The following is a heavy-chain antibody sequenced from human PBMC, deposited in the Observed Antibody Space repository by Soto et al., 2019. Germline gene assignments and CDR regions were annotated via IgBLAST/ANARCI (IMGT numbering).Heavy chain of an antibody. D-gene: IGHD2-2*01. CDR3: ARAQYLADDVFDI. V-gene: IGHV3-74*01. Sequence: SLRLSCTASGFTFSSYWMHWVRQAPGKGLVWVSRINSDGINTSHADSVKGRFTISRDNAKSTLYLQMNSLRAEDTAVYYCARAQYLADDVFDIWGRGTVVTVS. J-gene: IGHJ3*02. CDR1: GFTFSSYW. CDR2: INSDGINT.